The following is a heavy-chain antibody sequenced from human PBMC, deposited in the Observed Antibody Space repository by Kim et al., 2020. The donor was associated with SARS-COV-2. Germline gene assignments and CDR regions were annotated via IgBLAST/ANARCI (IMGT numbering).Heavy chain of an antibody. CDR3: ARGRVGVVPSPVLGLGPFWNYHYVDV. CDR2: INQSGNT. CDR1: GGSFSDFS. V-gene: IGHV4-34*01. J-gene: IGHJ6*03. D-gene: IGHD3-3*01. Sequence: SETLSLTCAVFGGSFSDFSWMWIRQSSGKGLEWIGEINQSGNTKYNPSLKSRVTISLDTSKNQFSLKVTSVIAADTAIYYCARGRVGVVPSPVLGLGPFWNYHYVDVWDKGAAVTGS.